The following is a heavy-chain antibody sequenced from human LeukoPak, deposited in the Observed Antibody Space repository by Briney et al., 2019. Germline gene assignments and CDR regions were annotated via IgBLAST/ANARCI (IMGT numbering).Heavy chain of an antibody. CDR2: TYYRSKWYN. CDR3: AREHQDAFDI. V-gene: IGHV6-1*01. J-gene: IGHJ3*02. Sequence: SQTLSLTCAISGDSVSTNSAAWNWVRRSPSRGLEWLGRTYYRSKWYNDYAVSVKSRITINPDTSKNQFSLQLNSVTPEDTSVYYCAREHQDAFDIWGQGTMVTVS. CDR1: GDSVSTNSAA.